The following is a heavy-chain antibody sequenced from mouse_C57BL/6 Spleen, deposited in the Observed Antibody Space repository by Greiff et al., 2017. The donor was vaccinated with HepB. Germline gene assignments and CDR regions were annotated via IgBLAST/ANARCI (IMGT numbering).Heavy chain of an antibody. CDR3: AIEGWDRAWFAY. Sequence: QVHVKQPGAELVKPGASVKVSCKASGYTFTSYWMHWVKQRPGQGLEWIGRIHPSDSDTNYNQKFKGKATLTVDKSSSTAYMQLSSLTSEDSAVYYCAIEGWDRAWFAYWGQGTLVTVSA. CDR2: IHPSDSDT. D-gene: IGHD3-3*01. CDR1: GYTFTSYW. V-gene: IGHV1-74*01. J-gene: IGHJ3*01.